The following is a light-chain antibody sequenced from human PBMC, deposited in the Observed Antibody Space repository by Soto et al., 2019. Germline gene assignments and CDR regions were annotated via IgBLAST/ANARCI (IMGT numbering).Light chain of an antibody. J-gene: IGKJ1*01. CDR3: QERPTFLCGT. CDR1: QTIGKS. CDR2: GAS. Sequence: DIQLTQSPSSLSASVGDRVTITCRATQTIGKSLNWYQQRPGKAPNILIYGASTLQSGVPSRFSGGGSGTDFTLTSSSLQPEDFATYFCQERPTFLCGTFGRGTRVEV. V-gene: IGKV1-39*01.